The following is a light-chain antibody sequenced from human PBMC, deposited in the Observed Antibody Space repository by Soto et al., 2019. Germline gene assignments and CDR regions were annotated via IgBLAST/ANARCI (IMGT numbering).Light chain of an antibody. CDR1: QSVSSSF. CDR2: DAS. Sequence: EIVLTQSPGTLSLSPGERATHSCRASQSVSSSFLAWYQHKPGQAPRLLIYDASSRATGIPDRFSGSGSGTDFTLTISRLEPDDFAIYYCQQYNNWPPITFGQGTRLEIK. J-gene: IGKJ5*01. V-gene: IGKV3-20*01. CDR3: QQYNNWPPIT.